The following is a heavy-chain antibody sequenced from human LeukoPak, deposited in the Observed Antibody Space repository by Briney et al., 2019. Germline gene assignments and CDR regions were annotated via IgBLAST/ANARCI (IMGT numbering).Heavy chain of an antibody. J-gene: IGHJ2*01. D-gene: IGHD3-10*01. V-gene: IGHV4-30-4*01. Sequence: PSETLSLTCTVSGGSISSGDYYWSWLRQPPGKGLEWIGYIYYSGSTYYNPSLKSRVTISVDTSKNQFSLKLSSVTAADTAVYYCARVRRVPYWYFDLWGRGTLVTVSS. CDR1: GGSISSGDYY. CDR2: IYYSGST. CDR3: ARVRRVPYWYFDL.